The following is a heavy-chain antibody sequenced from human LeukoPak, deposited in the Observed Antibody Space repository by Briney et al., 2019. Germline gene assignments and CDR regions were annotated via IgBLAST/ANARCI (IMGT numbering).Heavy chain of an antibody. J-gene: IGHJ4*02. V-gene: IGHV3-69-1*01. CDR1: GFTFDDYG. CDR3: ARDGDPYYYDSSGYSGH. CDR2: ISSSSTI. Sequence: GGSLRLSCAASGFTFDDYGMSWVRQAPGKGLEWVSYISSSSTIYYADSVKGRFTISRDNAKNSLYLQMNSLRAEDTAVYYCARDGDPYYYDSSGYSGHWGQGTLVTVSS. D-gene: IGHD3-22*01.